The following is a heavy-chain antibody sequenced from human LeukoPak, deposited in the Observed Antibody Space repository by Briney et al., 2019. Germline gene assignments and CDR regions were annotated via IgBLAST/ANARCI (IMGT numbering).Heavy chain of an antibody. CDR3: ARDLRGSGYWGGFDI. J-gene: IGHJ3*02. CDR1: GFTFSSYD. Sequence: PGGSLRLSCAASGFTFSSYDMHWVRQATGKGLEWVSAIGTAGDTYYPGSVKGRFTISRENAKNSLYLQMSSLRAGDTAVYYCARDLRGSGYWGGFDIWGQGTMVTVSS. D-gene: IGHD3-22*01. CDR2: IGTAGDT. V-gene: IGHV3-13*01.